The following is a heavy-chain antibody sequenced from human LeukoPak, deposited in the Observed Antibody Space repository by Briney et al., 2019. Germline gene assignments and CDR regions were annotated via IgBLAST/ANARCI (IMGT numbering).Heavy chain of an antibody. D-gene: IGHD6-19*01. CDR2: ISAYNGNT. V-gene: IGHV1-18*01. CDR1: GYTFTSYG. CDR3: ALTHSSGWLAY. J-gene: IGHJ4*02. Sequence: ASVKVSCKASGYTFTSYGISWVRQAPGQGLERMGWISAYNGNTNCAQKLQGRVTMTTDTSTSTAYMELRSLRSDDTAVYYYALTHSSGWLAYWGQGTLVTVSS.